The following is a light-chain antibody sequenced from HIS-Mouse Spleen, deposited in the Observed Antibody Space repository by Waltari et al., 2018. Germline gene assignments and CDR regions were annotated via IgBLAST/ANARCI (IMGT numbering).Light chain of an antibody. CDR3: CSYAGSSTSVV. Sequence: QSALTQPASVSGSPGQSITISCTGTSSDVGRYNLVSWYQQHPGKAPKIMIYEGSNRPSGVSNRFSGSKSGNTAYLTISGLQAEDEADYYCCSYAGSSTSVVFGGGTKLTAL. CDR2: EGS. J-gene: IGLJ2*01. V-gene: IGLV2-23*01. CDR1: SSDVGRYNL.